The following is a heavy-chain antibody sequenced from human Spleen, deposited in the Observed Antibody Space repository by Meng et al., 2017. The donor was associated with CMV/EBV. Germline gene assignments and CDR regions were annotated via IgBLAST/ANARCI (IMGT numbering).Heavy chain of an antibody. CDR3: ARDFQYYGLDV. V-gene: IGHV4-59*01. CDR1: GGSISSFF. CDR2: VYYSGST. J-gene: IGHJ6*02. Sequence: GSLRLSCTVSGGSISSFFWSWIRQPPGKGLECIGYVYYSGSTNYNPSLKSRVTISVDTPKNQFSLRLSSVTAADTAVYYCARDFQYYGLDVWGQGTTVTVSS.